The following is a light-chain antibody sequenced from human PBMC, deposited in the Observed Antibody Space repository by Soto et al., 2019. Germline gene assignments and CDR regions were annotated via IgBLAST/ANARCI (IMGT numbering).Light chain of an antibody. CDR1: RDVSIY. CDR2: DAS. CDR3: QQRHGWPV. Sequence: VLTQSPDTVSLSPGETVTLSCRASRDVSIYIAWYQKKTGQPPRLVVYDASKRATGAPARFSGSGSGSDFTLTITNLEPEDVGVYYCQQRHGWPVFGGGTKVEI. J-gene: IGKJ4*01. V-gene: IGKV3D-11*01.